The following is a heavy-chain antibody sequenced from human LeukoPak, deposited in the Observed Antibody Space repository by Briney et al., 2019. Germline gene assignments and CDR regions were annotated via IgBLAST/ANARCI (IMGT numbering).Heavy chain of an antibody. D-gene: IGHD3-3*01. V-gene: IGHV1-69-2*01. Sequence: ASVKVSCKVSGYTFTDYYMHWVQQAPGKGLEWMGLVDPEDGETMYAEKFQGRVTITADTSTDTAYMELSSLRSEDTAVYYCATFPYDFWSGYYTVNDYWGQGTLVTVSS. CDR1: GYTFTDYY. J-gene: IGHJ4*02. CDR3: ATFPYDFWSGYYTVNDY. CDR2: VDPEDGET.